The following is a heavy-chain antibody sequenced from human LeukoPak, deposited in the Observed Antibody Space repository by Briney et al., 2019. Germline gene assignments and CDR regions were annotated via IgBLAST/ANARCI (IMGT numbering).Heavy chain of an antibody. CDR2: IYYNGNT. Sequence: SETLSLTCTVSGGSTSSSHYYWGWIRQPPGKGLEWIGTIYYNGNTYYSPSLKSRVTISVDTSKNQFSLKVNSVTAADTAVYYCARGTERASWFDPWGQGTLVTVSS. J-gene: IGHJ5*02. CDR3: ARGTERASWFDP. CDR1: GGSTSSSHYY. V-gene: IGHV4-39*01. D-gene: IGHD1-7*01.